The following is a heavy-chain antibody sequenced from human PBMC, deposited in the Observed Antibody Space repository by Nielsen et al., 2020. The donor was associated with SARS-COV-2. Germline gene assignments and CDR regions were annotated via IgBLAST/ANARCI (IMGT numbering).Heavy chain of an antibody. D-gene: IGHD2-2*01. CDR1: GGSFSGYY. J-gene: IGHJ6*03. CDR2: INHSGST. V-gene: IGHV4-34*01. CDR3: ARRGYCSSTSCQKRYYYMDV. Sequence: SETLSLTCAVYGGSFSGYYWSWIRQPPGKGLEWIGEINHSGSTNYNPSLKSRVTISVDTSKNQFSLKLSSVTAADTAVYYCARRGYCSSTSCQKRYYYMDVWGKGTTVTVSS.